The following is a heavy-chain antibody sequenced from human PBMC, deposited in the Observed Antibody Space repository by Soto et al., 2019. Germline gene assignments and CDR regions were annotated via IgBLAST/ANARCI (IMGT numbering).Heavy chain of an antibody. D-gene: IGHD6-13*01. J-gene: IGHJ6*02. V-gene: IGHV3-23*01. CDR3: AKVSSSWYEYGMDV. CDR1: GFTFSSYA. Sequence: LRLSCAAPGFTFSSYAMSWVRQAPGKGLEWVSAISGSGGSTYYADSVKGRFTISRDNSKNTLYLQMNSLRAEDTAVYYCAKVSSSWYEYGMDVWGQGTTVTVSS. CDR2: ISGSGGST.